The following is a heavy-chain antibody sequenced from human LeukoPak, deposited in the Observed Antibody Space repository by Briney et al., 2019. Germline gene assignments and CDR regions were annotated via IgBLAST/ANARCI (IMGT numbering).Heavy chain of an antibody. CDR2: ISAYNGNT. CDR1: GYTFTIYG. CDR3: ARGDNSGYEP. D-gene: IGHD5-12*01. J-gene: IGHJ5*02. V-gene: IGHV1-18*01. Sequence: ASVNVSFKASGYTFTIYGISGVRQAPGQGLEWMGWISAYNGNTNYAQKFQGRLTITRNTSISTAYMELSSLRSEDTAVYYCARGDNSGYEPWGQGTLVTVAS.